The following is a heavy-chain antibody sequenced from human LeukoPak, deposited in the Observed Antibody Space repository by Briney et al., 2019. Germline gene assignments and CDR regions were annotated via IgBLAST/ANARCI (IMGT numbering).Heavy chain of an antibody. Sequence: GGSLRLSCAVSGFTFRSYWMSWVRQAPGKGLEWVAKINQDGSATKHLHSVKGRFTISRDNAKNSLYLQMNSLRAEDTAVYYCVRGPSLSSGYTHYFDYWGEGTLVTVSS. V-gene: IGHV3-7*03. CDR3: VRGPSLSSGYTHYFDY. CDR2: INQDGSAT. D-gene: IGHD3-22*01. J-gene: IGHJ4*02. CDR1: GFTFRSYW.